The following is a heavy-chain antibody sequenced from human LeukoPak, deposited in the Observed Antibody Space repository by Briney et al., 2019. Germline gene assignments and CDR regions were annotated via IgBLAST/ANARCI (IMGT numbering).Heavy chain of an antibody. CDR1: GGSIGNSPYF. CDR2: IYYTGST. J-gene: IGHJ5*02. Sequence: SGTLSLTCTVPGGSIGNSPYFWGSIRPPPGKGVEGVGSIYYTGSTYYNPSLKSRLTLSVATSTIQFSLKLNSVTAADTAVYYCARQDGLITLGPGHWFDPWGQGTPVTVSS. V-gene: IGHV4-39*01. D-gene: IGHD3-10*01. CDR3: ARQDGLITLGPGHWFDP.